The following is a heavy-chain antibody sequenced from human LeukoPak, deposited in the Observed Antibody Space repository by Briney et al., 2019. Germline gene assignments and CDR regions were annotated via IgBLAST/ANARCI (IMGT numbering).Heavy chain of an antibody. J-gene: IGHJ4*02. CDR2: INAGNGNT. Sequence: ASVKVSCKASGYTFTSYAMHWVRQAPGQRLEWMGWINAGNGNTKYSQKFQGRVTITADESTSTAYMELSSLRSEDTAVYYCASDFYYYDSSGPRGYWGQGTLVTVSS. CDR1: GYTFTSYA. D-gene: IGHD3-22*01. V-gene: IGHV1-3*01. CDR3: ASDFYYYDSSGPRGY.